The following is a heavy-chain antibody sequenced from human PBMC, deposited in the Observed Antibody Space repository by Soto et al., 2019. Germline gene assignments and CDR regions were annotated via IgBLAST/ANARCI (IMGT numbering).Heavy chain of an antibody. D-gene: IGHD2-2*02. V-gene: IGHV4-59*01. CDR1: GGSISSYY. J-gene: IGHJ5*02. Sequence: SETLSLTCTVSGGSISSYYWSWIRQPPGKGLEWIGYIYYSGRTNYNPSLKSRVTISVDTSKNQFSLKLSSVTAADTAVYYCSRGYCSSTSCYIWDNWFDPWGQGTLVTVSS. CDR2: IYYSGRT. CDR3: SRGYCSSTSCYIWDNWFDP.